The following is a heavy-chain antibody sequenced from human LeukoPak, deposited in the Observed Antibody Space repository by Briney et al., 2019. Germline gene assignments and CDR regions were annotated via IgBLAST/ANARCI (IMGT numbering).Heavy chain of an antibody. CDR1: GFAFRDYA. V-gene: IGHV3-23*01. Sequence: GGSLRLSCAASGFAFRDYAMNWVRQAPGKGLEWVSSINENDGGTSYADSVKGRFTISRDNSKNTLYLQMNSLRAEDTAVYYCAKARASSGFNYWGQGTLVTVSS. CDR2: INENDGGT. D-gene: IGHD3-22*01. CDR3: AKARASSGFNY. J-gene: IGHJ4*02.